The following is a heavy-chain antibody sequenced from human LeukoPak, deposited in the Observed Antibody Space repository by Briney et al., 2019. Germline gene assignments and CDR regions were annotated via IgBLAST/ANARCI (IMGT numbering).Heavy chain of an antibody. V-gene: IGHV1-46*03. CDR2: INPSDGTT. CDR3: ARALDSSGYYSGYYFDY. D-gene: IGHD3-22*01. CDR1: GYTFTSYY. J-gene: IGHJ4*02. Sequence: ASVKVSCKASGYTFTSYYIHWVRQAPGQGLERMGIINPSDGTTTYAQKFPGRVTLTRDTSTSKVYMELNGLRSEDTAVYYCARALDSSGYYSGYYFDYWGQGTLVTVSS.